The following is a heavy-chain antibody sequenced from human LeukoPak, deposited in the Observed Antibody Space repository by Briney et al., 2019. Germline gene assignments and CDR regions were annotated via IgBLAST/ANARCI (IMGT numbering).Heavy chain of an antibody. CDR1: GFTFSSYE. D-gene: IGHD2-21*02. V-gene: IGHV3-21*01. J-gene: IGHJ4*02. Sequence: GGSLRLSCAASGFTFSSYEMNWVRQAPGKGLEWVSSISSSSSYIYYADSVKGRFTISRDNAKNSLYLQMNSLRAEDTAVYYCAKCIGGGDCHDYWGQGTLVTVSS. CDR3: AKCIGGGDCHDY. CDR2: ISSSSSYI.